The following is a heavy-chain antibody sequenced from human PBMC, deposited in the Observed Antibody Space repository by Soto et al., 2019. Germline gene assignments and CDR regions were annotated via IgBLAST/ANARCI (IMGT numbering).Heavy chain of an antibody. CDR3: ARRAVTVYD. J-gene: IGHJ4*02. V-gene: IGHV1-8*02. Sequence: QVQLLQSGAEVRKPGASVKVSCETYGYPFTAFDLNWVRQATGQGPEWMGWMNPRSGETGLAQRFQGRVSMTRNISISTAYLEVVGLKSEDTAVYYCARRAVTVYDWGQGTLVTVSP. CDR2: MNPRSGET. CDR1: GYPFTAFD. D-gene: IGHD2-21*02.